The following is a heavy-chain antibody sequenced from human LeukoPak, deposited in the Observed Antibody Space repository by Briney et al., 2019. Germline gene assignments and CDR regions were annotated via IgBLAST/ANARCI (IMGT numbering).Heavy chain of an antibody. D-gene: IGHD6-19*01. J-gene: IGHJ6*02. CDR3: AILTAVPGTSYYGMDV. CDR1: GYTFTGYF. CDR2: INPNRGGT. V-gene: IGHV1-2*02. Sequence: GASVKVSCKASGYTFTGYFMHWVRQAPGQGLEWMGCINPNRGGTNYAQKFQGRVTMTRDTSISTAYMELSRLRSDDTAVYYCAILTAVPGTSYYGMDVWGQGTTVTVS.